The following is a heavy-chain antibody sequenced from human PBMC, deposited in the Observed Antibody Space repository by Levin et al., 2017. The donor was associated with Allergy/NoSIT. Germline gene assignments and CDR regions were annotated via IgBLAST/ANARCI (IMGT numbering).Heavy chain of an antibody. D-gene: IGHD1-1*01. CDR2: IYYSGST. CDR3: ARQQLERNGFDP. J-gene: IGHJ5*02. Sequence: SETLSLTCTVSGGSISSSSYYWGWIRQPPGKGLEWIGSIYYSGSTYYNPSLKSRVTISVDTSKNQFSLKLSSVTAADTAVYYCARQQLERNGFDPWGQGTLVTVSS. V-gene: IGHV4-39*01. CDR1: GGSISSSSYY.